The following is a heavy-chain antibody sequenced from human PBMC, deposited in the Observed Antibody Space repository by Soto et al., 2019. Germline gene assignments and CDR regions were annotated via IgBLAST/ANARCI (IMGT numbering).Heavy chain of an antibody. Sequence: QVQLVQSGAEVKKPGASVKVSCKASGDIFTSYGISWVRQAPGQGLEWMGWISAYNGNTNYAQKFQGRVTRTTDTSTSTAYMELRNLRSDDTPLSRCATDQEVIIMISGGTWGQGTLVTVSS. CDR3: ATDQEVIIMISGGT. J-gene: IGHJ5*02. V-gene: IGHV1-18*01. CDR1: GDIFTSYG. D-gene: IGHD3-3*01. CDR2: ISAYNGNT.